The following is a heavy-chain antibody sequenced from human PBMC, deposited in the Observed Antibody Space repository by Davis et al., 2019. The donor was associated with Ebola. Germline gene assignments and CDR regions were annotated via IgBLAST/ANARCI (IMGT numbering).Heavy chain of an antibody. V-gene: IGHV3-30*18. D-gene: IGHD1-26*01. CDR1: GFTFSTYD. CDR2: ISYDGKNE. Sequence: PGGSLRLSCAASGFTFSTYDMHWVRQAPGKGLEWVAVISYDGKNEYYADSVKGRFTISRDNSKNTLYVQMNSLRTEDTAVYYCAKEKYTGSYYYHVMGVWGQGTTVTVSS. J-gene: IGHJ6*02. CDR3: AKEKYTGSYYYHVMGV.